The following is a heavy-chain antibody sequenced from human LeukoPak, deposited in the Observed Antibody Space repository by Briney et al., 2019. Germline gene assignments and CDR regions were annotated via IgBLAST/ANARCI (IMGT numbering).Heavy chain of an antibody. CDR2: IFHSGTT. V-gene: IGHV4-59*01. Sequence: SETLSLTCTMSGGSISPYYWSWIRQPPGKGLEWIAYIFHSGTTKYNPSLKSRVTISVDTSKNQFSLKLSSVTAADTAVYYCARIGHDLYRTFDSWGHGTLITVSS. CDR3: ARIGHDLYRTFDS. D-gene: IGHD1-14*01. CDR1: GGSISPYY. J-gene: IGHJ5*01.